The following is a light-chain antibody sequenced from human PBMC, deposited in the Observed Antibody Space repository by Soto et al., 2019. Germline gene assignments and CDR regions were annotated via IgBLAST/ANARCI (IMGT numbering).Light chain of an antibody. V-gene: IGKV3-20*01. CDR3: QRYGSSPPT. CDR1: RSVSITY. J-gene: IGKJ4*01. Sequence: PGERATLSCRASRSVSITYLTWYQQKPGQAPRFVIYDASSGAAGIPGRFCGSGSGTDFTLNISRLEPEDFAVYCCQRYGSSPPTFGGGTRVEIK. CDR2: DAS.